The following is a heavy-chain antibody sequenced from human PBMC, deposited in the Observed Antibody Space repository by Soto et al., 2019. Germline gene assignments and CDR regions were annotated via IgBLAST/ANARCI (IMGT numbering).Heavy chain of an antibody. CDR1: GGSISSGGYY. J-gene: IGHJ3*02. CDR2: IYYSGST. CDR3: ARDIGSHYYDSKGNDAFDI. V-gene: IGHV4-31*03. Sequence: QVQLQESGPGLVKPSQTLSLTCTVSGGSISSGGYYWSWIRQHPGKGLEWIGYIYYSGSTYYNPSLKSRVTIPVDTSKNQFSLKLSSVTAADTAVYYCARDIGSHYYDSKGNDAFDIWGQGTMVTVPS. D-gene: IGHD3-22*01.